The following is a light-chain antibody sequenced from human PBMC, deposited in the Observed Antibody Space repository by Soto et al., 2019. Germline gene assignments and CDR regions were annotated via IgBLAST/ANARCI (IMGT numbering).Light chain of an antibody. CDR3: QQSYTTPIT. J-gene: IGKJ5*01. V-gene: IGKV1-39*01. CDR1: QTITTY. CDR2: GAS. Sequence: EIQLTQAPSSLSASVGDRVTITCRASQTITTYFSWFQQKPGKAPKVLVYGASSLQSGVPSRFSGSGSGTEFTLTISSLQSEDFATYYCQQSYTTPITFGQGTRLEIK.